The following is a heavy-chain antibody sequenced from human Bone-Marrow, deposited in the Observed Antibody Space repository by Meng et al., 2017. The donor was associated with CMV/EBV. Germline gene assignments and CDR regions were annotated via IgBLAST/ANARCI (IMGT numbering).Heavy chain of an antibody. CDR2: IYYSGST. CDR1: GGSVSSGTYY. J-gene: IGHJ4*02. D-gene: IGHD6-13*01. CDR3: ARVRSSSWYYFDY. Sequence: SETLSLTCTVSGGSVSSGTYYWSWIRQPPGKGLEWIGYIYYSGSTNYNPSLKSRVTISVDTSKNQFSLKLSSVTAADTAVYYCARVRSSSWYYFDYWGQGTLVTVSS. V-gene: IGHV4-61*01.